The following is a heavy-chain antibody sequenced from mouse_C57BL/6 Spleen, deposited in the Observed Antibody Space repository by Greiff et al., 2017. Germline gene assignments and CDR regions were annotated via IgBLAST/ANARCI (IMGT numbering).Heavy chain of an antibody. CDR1: GYTFTSYW. CDR3: ARTQDDGYYEDY. D-gene: IGHD2-3*01. CDR2: IDPSDSET. Sequence: QVQLKQPGAELVRPGSSVKLSCKASGYTFTSYWMHWVKQRPIQGLEWIGNIDPSDSETHYNQKFKDKATLTVDKSSSTAYMQLSSLTSYDSPVYYCARTQDDGYYEDYWGQGTSLTVSS. V-gene: IGHV1-52*01. J-gene: IGHJ2*02.